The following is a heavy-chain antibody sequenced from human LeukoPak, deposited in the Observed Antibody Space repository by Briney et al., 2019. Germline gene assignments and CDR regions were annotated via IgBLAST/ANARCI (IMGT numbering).Heavy chain of an antibody. CDR1: GYTFTGYY. CDR2: INPNSGGT. V-gene: IGHV1-2*02. J-gene: IGHJ4*02. Sequence: GASVKVSCKASGYTFTGYYMHWVRQAPGQGLEWMGWINPNSGGTNYAQKFQSRVTMTRDASISTAYMELSRLRSDDTAVYYCARDCSGGSCWNDYWGQGTLVTVSS. CDR3: ARDCSGGSCWNDY. D-gene: IGHD2-15*01.